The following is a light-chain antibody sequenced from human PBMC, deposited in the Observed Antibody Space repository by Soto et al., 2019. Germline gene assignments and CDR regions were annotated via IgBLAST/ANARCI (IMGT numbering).Light chain of an antibody. CDR2: DVS. J-gene: IGLJ3*02. CDR3: SSYTSSSTLLE. V-gene: IGLV2-14*01. Sequence: QSALTQPASVSGSPGQSITISCTGTSSDVGGYNYVSWYQQHPGKAPKLMIYDVSNRPSGVSNRFSGSKSGNTASLNISGLQAEDEADYYCSSYTSSSTLLEFGGGTKLTVL. CDR1: SSDVGGYNY.